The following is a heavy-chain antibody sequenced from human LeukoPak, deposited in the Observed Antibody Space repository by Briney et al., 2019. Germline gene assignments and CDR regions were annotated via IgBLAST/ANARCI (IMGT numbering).Heavy chain of an antibody. CDR1: GGSISSSSYY. Sequence: PSETLPLTCTVSGGSISSSSYYWGWMPQPPGKGLEWIVSIYYSGSTYYNPSLKSRVTISVDTSKNQFSLKLSSVTAADTAVYYCASPPIPYQQLVSRDYCGQGTLVSVSS. V-gene: IGHV4-39*01. CDR3: ASPPIPYQQLVSRDY. CDR2: IYYSGST. J-gene: IGHJ4*02. D-gene: IGHD6-6*01.